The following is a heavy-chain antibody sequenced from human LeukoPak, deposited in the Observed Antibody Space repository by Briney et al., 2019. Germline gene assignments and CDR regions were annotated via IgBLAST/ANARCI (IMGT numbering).Heavy chain of an antibody. D-gene: IGHD4-17*01. CDR2: IYSGGST. Sequence: HPRGFLRLSCAASGFTVSSNYMSWVRQAPGKGLEWVSVIYSGGSTYYADSVKGRFTISRDNSKNTLKLQMNSLRAEDSAVYYCPRVVGDYGDSRPYFYYYMDVWGKGTTVTVSS. CDR3: PRVVGDYGDSRPYFYYYMDV. V-gene: IGHV3-66*01. CDR1: GFTVSSNY. J-gene: IGHJ6*03.